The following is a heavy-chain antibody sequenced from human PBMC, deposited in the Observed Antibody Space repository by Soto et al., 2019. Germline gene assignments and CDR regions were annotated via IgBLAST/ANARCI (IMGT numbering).Heavy chain of an antibody. Sequence: GRSLRLSCAASGFTFSSYSLNWVRQAPGKGLEWVSYISSSSSTIYYADSVKGRFTISRDNAKNSLYLQMNSLRDEEKAVYYCARDVGGVWSGYYADDFDIWGQGTMVTVSS. V-gene: IGHV3-48*02. CDR2: ISSSSSTI. CDR3: ARDVGGVWSGYYADDFDI. J-gene: IGHJ3*02. CDR1: GFTFSSYS. D-gene: IGHD3-3*01.